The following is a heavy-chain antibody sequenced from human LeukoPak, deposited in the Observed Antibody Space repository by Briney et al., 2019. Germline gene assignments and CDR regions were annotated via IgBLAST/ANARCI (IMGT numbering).Heavy chain of an antibody. D-gene: IGHD3-10*01. CDR3: AKHYMGSSYNHGLDC. Sequence: SETLSLTCTVSGGSISSYYWSWIRQPPGKGLEWIGYIYYSGSTNYNPSLKNRVTISVDTSKNQFSLKLSSVTAADTALYYCAKHYMGSSYNHGLDCWGQGTLVTVSS. V-gene: IGHV4-59*08. CDR1: GGSISSYY. J-gene: IGHJ4*02. CDR2: IYYSGST.